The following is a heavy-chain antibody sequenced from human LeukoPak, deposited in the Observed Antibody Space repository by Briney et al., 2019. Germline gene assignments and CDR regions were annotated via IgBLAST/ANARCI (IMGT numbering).Heavy chain of an antibody. D-gene: IGHD3-16*02. Sequence: QPGGSLRLSCAASGFTFSSHWMSWVRQAPGKGLEWVANIKHDGSEEYYVDSVKGRFTISRDNAKNSLCLQMNSLRAEDTAVYYCAREVSGALSYWGQGTLVTVSS. J-gene: IGHJ4*02. CDR3: AREVSGALSY. CDR2: IKHDGSEE. V-gene: IGHV3-7*01. CDR1: GFTFSSHW.